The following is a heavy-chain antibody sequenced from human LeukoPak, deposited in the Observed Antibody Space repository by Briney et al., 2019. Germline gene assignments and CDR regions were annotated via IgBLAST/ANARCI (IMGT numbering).Heavy chain of an antibody. CDR3: AKGGRDIDY. D-gene: IGHD3-9*01. J-gene: IGHJ4*02. V-gene: IGHV3-23*01. CDR2: ITGNGDRT. Sequence: GGSLRLSCAASGFTFSSYTMGWVRQAPGKGLEWVSCITGNGDRTFYADSAKGRFTISRDNSKNTLYLQVNSLRAEDTAVYYCAKGGRDIDYWGQGTLVTVSS. CDR1: GFTFSSYT.